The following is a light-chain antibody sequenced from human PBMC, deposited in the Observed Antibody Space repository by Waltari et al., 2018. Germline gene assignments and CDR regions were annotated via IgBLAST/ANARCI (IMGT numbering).Light chain of an antibody. CDR1: ALPKKY. J-gene: IGLJ1*01. CDR3: QSADSSGNTYV. Sequence: SYELTQPPSVSVSPGQTARITCSVDALPKKYAYWYQQKPGQAPVLVIYKGSERPSGIPARFSGSSSGTTVTLTISGVQAEDEADYYCQSADSSGNTYVFGIGTKVTVL. CDR2: KGS. V-gene: IGLV3-25*02.